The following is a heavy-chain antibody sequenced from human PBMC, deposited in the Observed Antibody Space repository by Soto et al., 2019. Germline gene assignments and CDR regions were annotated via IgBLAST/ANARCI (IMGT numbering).Heavy chain of an antibody. D-gene: IGHD6-19*01. CDR3: ATGQQWLVIERDWYFDL. V-gene: IGHV1-24*01. CDR2: FDPEDGET. J-gene: IGHJ2*01. Sequence: GASVKVSCKVSGYTLTELSMHWVRQAPGKGLEWMGGFDPEDGETIYAQKFQGRVTMTEDTSTDTAYMELSSLRSEDTAVYYCATGQQWLVIERDWYFDLWGRGTLVTVSS. CDR1: GYTLTELS.